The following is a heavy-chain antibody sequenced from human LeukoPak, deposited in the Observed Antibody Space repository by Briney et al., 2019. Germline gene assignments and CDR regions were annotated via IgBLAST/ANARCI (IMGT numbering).Heavy chain of an antibody. J-gene: IGHJ6*02. CDR3: ARDPYYDFWSGYYGGYGMDV. CDR2: IYYSGST. Sequence: PSETLSLTCTVSGGSISSGDYYWSWIRQPPGTGLEWIGYIYYSGSTYYNPSLKSRVTISVDTSKNQFFLKPSSVTAADTAVYYCARDPYYDFWSGYYGGYGMDVWGQGTTVTVSS. V-gene: IGHV4-30-4*01. D-gene: IGHD3-3*01. CDR1: GGSISSGDYY.